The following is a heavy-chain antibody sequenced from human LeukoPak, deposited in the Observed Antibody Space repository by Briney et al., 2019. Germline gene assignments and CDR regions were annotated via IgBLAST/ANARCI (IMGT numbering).Heavy chain of an antibody. Sequence: GGSLRPSCAASGFTFSDSWMSWVRQAPGKGLEWVANVNPDGSAKDYVDSVKGRFTISRDNAGNSLYLQKSSLRAEDTAVYYCATYTHWVAGDVWGQGTTVTVSS. J-gene: IGHJ6*02. V-gene: IGHV3-7*01. CDR2: VNPDGSAK. CDR3: ATYTHWVAGDV. CDR1: GFTFSDSW. D-gene: IGHD3-16*01.